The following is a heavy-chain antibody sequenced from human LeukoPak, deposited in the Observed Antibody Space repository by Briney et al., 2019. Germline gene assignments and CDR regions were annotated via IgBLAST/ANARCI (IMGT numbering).Heavy chain of an antibody. CDR1: GFTFSSYA. CDR2: ISGNSGSDT. V-gene: IGHV3-23*01. D-gene: IGHD3-10*01. CDR3: AKGSSSGRPYFFDY. J-gene: IGHJ4*02. Sequence: GGSLRLSCAASGFTFSSYAMGWVRQAPGKGLEWFSAISGNSGSDTYYADAVKGRFTISRDNSKTTLYLEMNSLRAEDTAVYCCAKGSSSGRPYFFDYWGQGSLVAVSS.